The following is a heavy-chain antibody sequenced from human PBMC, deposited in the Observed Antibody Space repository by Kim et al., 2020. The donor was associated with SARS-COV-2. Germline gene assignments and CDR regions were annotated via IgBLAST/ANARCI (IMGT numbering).Heavy chain of an antibody. CDR3: AKTKRGRCGCDCSWYFDL. D-gene: IGHD2-21*02. V-gene: IGHV3-30*02. J-gene: IGHJ2*01. Sequence: KGRFTISRDNSKKTLYLQMNRLRAEDTAVYYCAKTKRGRCGCDCSWYFDLWGRGTLVTVSS.